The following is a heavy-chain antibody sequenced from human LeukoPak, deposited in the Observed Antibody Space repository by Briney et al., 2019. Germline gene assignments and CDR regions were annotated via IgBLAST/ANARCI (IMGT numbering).Heavy chain of an antibody. CDR2: IRYDGSNK. CDR1: GFTFSNFG. CDR3: ARDAHYYYDSSGFTGGFDY. D-gene: IGHD3-22*01. Sequence: GGSLRLSCAASGFTFSNFGMHWVRQAPGKGLEWVAFIRYDGSNKYYADSVKGRFTISRDNSKNTLYLQMNSLRAEDTAVYYCARDAHYYYDSSGFTGGFDYWGQGTLVTVSS. J-gene: IGHJ4*02. V-gene: IGHV3-30*02.